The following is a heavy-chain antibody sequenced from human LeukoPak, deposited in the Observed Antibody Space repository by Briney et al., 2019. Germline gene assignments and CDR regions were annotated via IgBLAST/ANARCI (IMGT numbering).Heavy chain of an antibody. J-gene: IGHJ3*02. CDR2: ISAYNGNT. CDR1: GGTFSTYA. V-gene: IGHV1-18*01. Sequence: EASVKVSCKASGGTFSTYAISWVRQAPGQGLEWMAWISAYNGNTHYAQNLQGRVTMTTDRSTSTAYMELRSLRSDDTAVYYCARDISPLITFGGVVAFDIWGQGTMVTVSS. CDR3: ARDISPLITFGGVVAFDI. D-gene: IGHD3-16*01.